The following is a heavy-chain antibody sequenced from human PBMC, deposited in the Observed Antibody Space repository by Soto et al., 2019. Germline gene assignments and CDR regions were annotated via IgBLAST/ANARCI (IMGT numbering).Heavy chain of an antibody. D-gene: IGHD2-2*01. CDR1: GLNFSSYA. J-gene: IGHJ5*02. CDR2: ISYDGSNK. V-gene: IGHV3-30-3*01. CDR3: ARGPSVYCSSTSCSPFDP. Sequence: PGGSKRLSYAASGLNFSSYAVHWVRQEQGKGLEWVAVISYDGSNKYYTDSVKGRFTISRDNSKSTLYLQMNSLRPEDTAVYYCARGPSVYCSSTSCSPFDPWGQGTLVTVSS.